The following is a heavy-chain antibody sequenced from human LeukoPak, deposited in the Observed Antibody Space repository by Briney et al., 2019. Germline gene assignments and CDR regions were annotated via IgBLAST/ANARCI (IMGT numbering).Heavy chain of an antibody. D-gene: IGHD5-18*01. CDR3: AREQPPYAFDI. J-gene: IGHJ3*02. V-gene: IGHV4-39*07. CDR1: GGSISSSSYY. CDR2: TYYSGST. Sequence: PSETLSLTCTVSGGSISSSSYYWGWIRQPPGKGLEWIGSTYYSGSTYYNPSLKSRVTISVDTPKNQFSLKLSSVTAADTALYYCAREQPPYAFDIWGQGTMVTVSS.